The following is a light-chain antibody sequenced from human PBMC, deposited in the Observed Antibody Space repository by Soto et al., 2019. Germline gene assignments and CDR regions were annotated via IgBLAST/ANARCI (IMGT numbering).Light chain of an antibody. CDR1: QSVSAN. CDR3: QQYDNWPPGT. CDR2: GAS. J-gene: IGKJ1*01. Sequence: EIVMTQSPATLSVSPGERVTLSCRASQSVSANLSCYQQKPGQAPRLLVYGASTRATGIPARFSGGGSGTEFTLTINSLQSEVFAVYYCQQYDNWPPGTFGQGTKVEIK. V-gene: IGKV3-15*01.